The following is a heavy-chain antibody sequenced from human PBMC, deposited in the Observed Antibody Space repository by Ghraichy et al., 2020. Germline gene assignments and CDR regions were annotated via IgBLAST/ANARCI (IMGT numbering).Heavy chain of an antibody. Sequence: GGSLRLSCAASGFTFSSYSMNWVRQAPGKGLEWVSYISSSSSTIYYADSVKGRFTISRDNAKNSLYLQMNSLRYEDTAVYYCASHELDGGLLIDYWGQGTLVTVSS. D-gene: IGHD1-26*01. CDR3: ASHELDGGLLIDY. CDR1: GFTFSSYS. J-gene: IGHJ4*02. CDR2: ISSSSSTI. V-gene: IGHV3-48*02.